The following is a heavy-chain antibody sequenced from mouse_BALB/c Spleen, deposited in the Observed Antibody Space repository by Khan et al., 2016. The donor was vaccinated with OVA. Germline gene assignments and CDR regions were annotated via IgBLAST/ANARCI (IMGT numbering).Heavy chain of an antibody. Sequence: QVQLKQSGPGLVQPSQSLSITCTVSGFSLTTYGVHWVRQSPGKGLEWLGVIWSGGSTDYNAAFISRLSISKDNSKSQVFFKMNSMQAHDTAIYECARNYDYDEGLAYWGQGTLVTVSA. J-gene: IGHJ3*01. CDR3: ARNYDYDEGLAY. CDR2: IWSGGST. CDR1: GFSLTTYG. D-gene: IGHD2-4*01. V-gene: IGHV2-2*01.